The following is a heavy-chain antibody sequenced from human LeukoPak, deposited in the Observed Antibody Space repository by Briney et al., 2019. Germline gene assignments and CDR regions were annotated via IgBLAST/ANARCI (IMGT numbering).Heavy chain of an antibody. CDR2: IKSKTDGGTT. CDR3: TTGSPFGGSYRTYYFDY. CDR1: GFTFSNAW. V-gene: IGHV3-15*01. J-gene: IGHJ4*02. D-gene: IGHD1-26*01. Sequence: PGGSLRLSCAASGFTFSNAWMSWVRQAPGKGLEWVGRIKSKTDGGTTDYAAPVKGRFTISRDDSKNTLYLQMDSLKTEDTAVYYCTTGSPFGGSYRTYYFDYWGQGTLVTVSS.